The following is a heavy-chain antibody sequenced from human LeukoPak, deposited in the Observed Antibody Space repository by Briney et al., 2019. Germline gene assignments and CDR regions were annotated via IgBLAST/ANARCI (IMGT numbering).Heavy chain of an antibody. CDR3: ARDRSPGSY. D-gene: IGHD3-10*01. J-gene: IGHJ4*02. Sequence: GGSLRLSCAVSGFSFSTYWMGWVRQAPGKGLEWVANIKQDGSEEYYVDSVKGRFTISRDNAKNSLYLQMSSLRAEDTAVYCARDRSPGSYWGQGTLVTVSS. CDR2: IKQDGSEE. CDR1: GFSFSTYW. V-gene: IGHV3-7*03.